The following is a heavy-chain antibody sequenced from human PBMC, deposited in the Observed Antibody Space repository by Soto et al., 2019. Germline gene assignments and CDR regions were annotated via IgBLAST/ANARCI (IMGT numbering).Heavy chain of an antibody. J-gene: IGHJ5*02. CDR3: ARVRTGDLPSEP. D-gene: IGHD3-10*01. CDR2: ISYDGSNK. CDR1: GFTFSSYA. V-gene: IGHV3-30-3*01. Sequence: PGGSLRLSCAASGFTFSSYAMHWVRQAPGKGLEWVAVISYDGSNKYYADSVKGRFTISRDNSKNTLYLQMNSLRAEDTAVYYCARVRTGDLPSEPWGQGTLVTVSS.